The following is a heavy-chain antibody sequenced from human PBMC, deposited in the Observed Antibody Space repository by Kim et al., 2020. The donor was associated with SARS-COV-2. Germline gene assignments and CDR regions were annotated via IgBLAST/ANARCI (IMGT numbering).Heavy chain of an antibody. D-gene: IGHD3-22*01. CDR2: IYTSGST. CDR3: ARTPYDSSGYNIDY. V-gene: IGHV4-4*07. Sequence: SETLSLTCTVSGGSISSYYWSWIRQPAGKGLEWIGRIYTSGSTNYNPSLKSRVTMSVDTSKNQFSLKLSSVTAADTAVYYCARTPYDSSGYNIDYWGQGTLVTVSS. J-gene: IGHJ4*02. CDR1: GGSISSYY.